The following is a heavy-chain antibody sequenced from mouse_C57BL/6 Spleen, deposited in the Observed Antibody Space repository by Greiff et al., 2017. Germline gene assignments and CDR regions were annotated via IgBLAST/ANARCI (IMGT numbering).Heavy chain of an antibody. CDR1: GFTFSSYG. CDR2: ISSGGSYT. CDR3: ARHGPTMITDYFNY. J-gene: IGHJ2*01. Sequence: EVKLMESGGDLVKPGGSLKLSCAASGFTFSSYGMSWVRQTPDKRLEWVATISSGGSYTYYPDSVKGRFTISRDNAKNTLYLQMSSLTSEDTAMYYCARHGPTMITDYFNYWGQGTTLTVSS. V-gene: IGHV5-6*01. D-gene: IGHD2-4*01.